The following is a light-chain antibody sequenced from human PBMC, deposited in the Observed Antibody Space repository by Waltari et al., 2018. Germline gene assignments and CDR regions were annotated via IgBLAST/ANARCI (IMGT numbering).Light chain of an antibody. CDR1: QSIDNY. Sequence: DIQLTQSPSSLSASVGDRVTITCRASQSIDNYLNWYQQREGRAPKLLIHAATGLQTGAPSRFRGSGSGTDFTLTITNLRPEDIATYYCQQNYNSPRTFGPGTKVDIK. V-gene: IGKV1-39*01. CDR3: QQNYNSPRT. CDR2: AAT. J-gene: IGKJ3*01.